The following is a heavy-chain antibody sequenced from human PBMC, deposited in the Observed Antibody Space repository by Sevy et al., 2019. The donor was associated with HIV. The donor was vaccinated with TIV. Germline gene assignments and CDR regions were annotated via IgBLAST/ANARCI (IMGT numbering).Heavy chain of an antibody. CDR3: ARGTPTSLGYYYYYMDV. CDR1: GGSISSYY. Sequence: SETLSLTCTVSGGSISSYYWSWIRHPPGKGLEWIGYIYYSGSTNYNPSLKSRVTISLDTSKNQFSLKLSSVTAADTAVYYCARGTPTSLGYYYYYMDVWGKGTTVTVSS. CDR2: IYYSGST. J-gene: IGHJ6*03. V-gene: IGHV4-59*01. D-gene: IGHD1-7*01.